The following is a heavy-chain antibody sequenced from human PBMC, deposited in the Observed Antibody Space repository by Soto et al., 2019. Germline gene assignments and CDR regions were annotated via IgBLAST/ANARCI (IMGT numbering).Heavy chain of an antibody. CDR1: GGSISSSSYY. CDR3: ARRRLLAARPRVAYVDIGYFDL. Sequence: PSETLSLTCTVSGGSISSSSYYWGWIRHPPGKGLEWIGGIYYSGSTYYNPSLKSRVTISVDTSKNQFSLKLSSVTAADTAVYYCARRRLLAARPRVAYVDIGYFDLWGRGTLVTVSS. D-gene: IGHD6-6*01. V-gene: IGHV4-39*01. CDR2: IYYSGST. J-gene: IGHJ2*01.